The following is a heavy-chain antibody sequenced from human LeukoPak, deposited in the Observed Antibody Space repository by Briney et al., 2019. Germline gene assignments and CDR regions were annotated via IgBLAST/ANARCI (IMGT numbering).Heavy chain of an antibody. CDR1: GGSFSGYY. J-gene: IGHJ6*02. Sequence: SETLSLTCAVYGGSFSGYYWSWIRQPPGKGLEWIGEINHSGSTNYNPSLESRVTISVDTSKNQFSLKLSSVTAADTAVYYCARAGYNYVGYYYGMDVWGQGTTVTVSS. D-gene: IGHD1-20*01. CDR3: ARAGYNYVGYYYGMDV. V-gene: IGHV4-34*01. CDR2: INHSGST.